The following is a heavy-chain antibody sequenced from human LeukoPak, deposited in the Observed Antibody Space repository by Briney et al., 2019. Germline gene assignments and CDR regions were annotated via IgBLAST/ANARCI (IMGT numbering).Heavy chain of an antibody. J-gene: IGHJ5*02. CDR3: ARSKWDIVLMVYAIRSNWFDP. D-gene: IGHD2-8*01. CDR1: GGPFSGSY. Sequence: SETLSLTSAVNGGPFSGSYWSWIRQPPGKGLDGIGEINNRGSTNYNPSLKSRVTISVDTSKNQFSLKLSSVTAADTAVYYCARSKWDIVLMVYAIRSNWFDPWGQGTLVTVSS. V-gene: IGHV4-34*01. CDR2: INNRGST.